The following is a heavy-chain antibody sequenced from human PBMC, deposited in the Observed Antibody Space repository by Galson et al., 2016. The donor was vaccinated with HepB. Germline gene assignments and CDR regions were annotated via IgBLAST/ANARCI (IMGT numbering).Heavy chain of an antibody. J-gene: IGHJ4*02. CDR1: GFTFSSYG. V-gene: IGHV3-33*01. CDR2: IWYDGSNK. CDR3: AREGLYDSSGYLDY. Sequence: SLRLSCAASGFTFSSYGMHWVRQAPGKGLEWVAVIWYDGSNKYYADSVKGRFTISRDNSKNTLHLQMNSLRAEDTAVYYCAREGLYDSSGYLDYWGQGTLVTVSS. D-gene: IGHD3-22*01.